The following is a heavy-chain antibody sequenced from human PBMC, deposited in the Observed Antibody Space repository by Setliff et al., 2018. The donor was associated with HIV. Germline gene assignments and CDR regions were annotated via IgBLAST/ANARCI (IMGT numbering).Heavy chain of an antibody. CDR1: GVSISSYY. CDR3: ARDDGSGRHLLDY. D-gene: IGHD3-10*01. V-gene: IGHV4-4*08. Sequence: NPSETLSLTCTVSGVSISSYYWNWIRQPPGKGLEWIGYISNTGSTSYNASLKSRVTISVDTSKNQISLRLSSVTAADTAVYYCARDDGSGRHLLDYWGQGTLVTVSS. CDR2: ISNTGST. J-gene: IGHJ4*02.